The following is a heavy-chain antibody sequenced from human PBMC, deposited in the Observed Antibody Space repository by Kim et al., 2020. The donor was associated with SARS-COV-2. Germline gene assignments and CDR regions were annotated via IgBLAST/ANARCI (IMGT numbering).Heavy chain of an antibody. CDR3: AIDLWASDYYYGMDV. D-gene: IGHD2-21*01. Sequence: DSVKGRFTISRDNSKNTLYLQMNSLRAEDTAVYYCAIDLWASDYYYGMDVWSQGTTVTVSS. J-gene: IGHJ6*02. V-gene: IGHV3-30*02.